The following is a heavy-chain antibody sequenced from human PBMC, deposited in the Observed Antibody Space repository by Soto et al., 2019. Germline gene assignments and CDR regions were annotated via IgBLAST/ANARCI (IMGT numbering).Heavy chain of an antibody. D-gene: IGHD1-1*01. CDR3: AGGTGWVHDY. Sequence: EVQLVESGGGLVQPGGSLRLSCAGSGFTFSNYWMNWVRQTPGKGLEWVANIKQDGSAKNYVESVKGRFTISRDNAKNVGKLRTNSLRDEGTSVYYCAGGTGWVHDYWGQGTLVTVSS. CDR1: GFTFSNYW. J-gene: IGHJ4*02. V-gene: IGHV3-7*04. CDR2: IKQDGSAK.